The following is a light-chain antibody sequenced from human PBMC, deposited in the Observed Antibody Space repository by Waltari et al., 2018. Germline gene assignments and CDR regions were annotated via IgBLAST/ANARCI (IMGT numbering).Light chain of an antibody. J-gene: IGLJ2*01. CDR2: DVS. Sequence: QSALTQPASVSGSPGQSITISCTRTSSDVGDSNYVSWYQQHPGKAPKLMIYDVSNRPAGVANRFSGSKSGNTASLTISGLQAEDEADYYCSSYIDSSTLELFGGGTSLTVL. CDR3: SSYIDSSTLEL. V-gene: IGLV2-14*03. CDR1: SSDVGDSNY.